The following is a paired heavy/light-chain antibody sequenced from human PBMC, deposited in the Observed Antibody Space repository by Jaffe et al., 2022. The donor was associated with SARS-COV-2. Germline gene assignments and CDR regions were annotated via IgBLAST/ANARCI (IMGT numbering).Heavy chain of an antibody. CDR1: GGSISSYY. D-gene: IGHD6-13*01. CDR2: IYYSGST. CDR3: ARRRRYISRPDVFDI. Sequence: QVQLQESGPGLVKPSETLSLICTVSGGSISSYYWSWIRQPPGKGLEWIGHIYYSGSTEYNPSLESRVTISVDTSENQFSLRLSSVTAADTAVYYCARRRRYISRPDVFDIWGQGTMVTVSS. J-gene: IGHJ3*02. V-gene: IGHV4-59*01.
Light chain of an antibody. CDR1: QSVLYSSSNKNY. Sequence: DIVMTQSPDSLAVSLGERATINCKSSQSVLYSSSNKNYLGWYQQKPGQPPKLLIYWASIRESGVPDRFSGSGSGTDFTLTISSLQAEDVAVYYCQQYYSTPFTFGPGTKVDIK. CDR2: WAS. CDR3: QQYYSTPFT. J-gene: IGKJ3*01. V-gene: IGKV4-1*01.